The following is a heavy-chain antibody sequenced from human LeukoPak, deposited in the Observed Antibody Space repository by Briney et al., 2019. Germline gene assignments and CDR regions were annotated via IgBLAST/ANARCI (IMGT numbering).Heavy chain of an antibody. D-gene: IGHD6-19*01. CDR3: ARTKYSSGWYVVRSGDPFDY. J-gene: IGHJ4*02. Sequence: KSSQTLSLTCTVSSGSISSGDYYWTWIRQPPGKGLEWIGYIYYSGSTYYNPSLKSRVTISVDTSKNQFSLKLSSVTAADTAVYYCARTKYSSGWYVVRSGDPFDYWGQGTLVTVSS. V-gene: IGHV4-30-4*08. CDR1: SGSISSGDYY. CDR2: IYYSGST.